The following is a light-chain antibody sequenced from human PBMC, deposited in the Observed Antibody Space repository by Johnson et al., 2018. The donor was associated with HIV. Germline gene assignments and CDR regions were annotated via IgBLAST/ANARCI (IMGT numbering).Light chain of an antibody. CDR3: GTGDNSLNVYV. CDR1: SSNIGNNY. CDR2: ENN. Sequence: HSVLTQPPSVSAAPGQNVTISCSGSSSNIGNNYVSWYQQLPGTAPKLLIYENNKRPSGIPDRFSASESGTSATLGITGLQTGDEADYFCGTGDNSLNVYVFGTATKVTVL. V-gene: IGLV1-51*01. J-gene: IGLJ1*01.